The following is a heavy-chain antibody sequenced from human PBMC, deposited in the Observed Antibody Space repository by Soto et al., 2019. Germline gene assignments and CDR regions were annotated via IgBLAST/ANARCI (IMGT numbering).Heavy chain of an antibody. Sequence: ASVKVSCKASGYTFTSYGISWVRQAPGQGLEWMGWISAYNGNTNYAQKLQGRVTMTTDTSTSTAYMELRSLRSDDTAVYYCARAPDNIVRRVTGFDYWGQGSLVTVDS. D-gene: IGHD3-10*01. CDR2: ISAYNGNT. J-gene: IGHJ4*02. V-gene: IGHV1-18*01. CDR3: ARAPDNIVRRVTGFDY. CDR1: GYTFTSYG.